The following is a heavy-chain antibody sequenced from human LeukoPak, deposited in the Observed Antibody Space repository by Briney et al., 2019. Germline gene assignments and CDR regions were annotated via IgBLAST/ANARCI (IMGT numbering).Heavy chain of an antibody. CDR1: VGSISSSSYY. CDR3: ARPERPGYSTSWFYWYFDL. Sequence: PSETLSLTCTVSVGSISSSSYYWGWIRQPPGKGLEWIGSIYYSGSTYYNPSLKSRVTISVDTSKNQFSLKLSSVTSADTAVYYCARPERPGYSTSWFYWYFDLWGRGTLVTVSS. D-gene: IGHD6-13*01. V-gene: IGHV4-39*01. CDR2: IYYSGST. J-gene: IGHJ2*01.